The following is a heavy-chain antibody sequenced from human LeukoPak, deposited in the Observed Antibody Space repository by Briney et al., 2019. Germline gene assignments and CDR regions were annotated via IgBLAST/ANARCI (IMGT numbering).Heavy chain of an antibody. CDR1: GFTFSSYA. Sequence: GGSLRLSCAASGFTFSSYAMSWVRQAPGKGLEWVSAISGSGGSTYYADSVKGPFTISRDNSKNPLYLQMNSLRAEDTAVYHCAKDRRRVGATLYIFDYWGQGTLVTVSS. J-gene: IGHJ4*02. CDR2: ISGSGGST. D-gene: IGHD1-26*01. CDR3: AKDRRRVGATLYIFDY. V-gene: IGHV3-23*01.